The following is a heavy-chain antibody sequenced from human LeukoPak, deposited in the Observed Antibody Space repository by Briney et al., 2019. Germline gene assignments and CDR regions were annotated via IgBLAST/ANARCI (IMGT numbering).Heavy chain of an antibody. CDR1: GYTFTGYY. V-gene: IGHV1-2*02. Sequence: VKVSCKASGYTFTGYYMHWVRQAPGQGLEWMRWINPNSGGTNYAQKFQGRVTMTRDTSISTAYMELSRLRSDDTAVYYCARGINYDFWSGYYFDYWGQGTLVTVSS. CDR2: INPNSGGT. CDR3: ARGINYDFWSGYYFDY. J-gene: IGHJ4*02. D-gene: IGHD3-3*01.